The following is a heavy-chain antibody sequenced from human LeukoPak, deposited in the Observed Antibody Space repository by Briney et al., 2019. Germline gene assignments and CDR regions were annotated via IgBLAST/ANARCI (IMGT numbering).Heavy chain of an antibody. Sequence: ASVKVSCKASGYIFTGYYMHWVRQAPGQGLEWMGWINPNSGGTNYAQKFQGRVTMTTDTSTSTAYMELRSLRSDDSALFYCARDPGAGRGFDYWGQGTLVTVSS. CDR2: INPNSGGT. V-gene: IGHV1-2*02. D-gene: IGHD1-26*01. CDR1: GYIFTGYY. J-gene: IGHJ4*02. CDR3: ARDPGAGRGFDY.